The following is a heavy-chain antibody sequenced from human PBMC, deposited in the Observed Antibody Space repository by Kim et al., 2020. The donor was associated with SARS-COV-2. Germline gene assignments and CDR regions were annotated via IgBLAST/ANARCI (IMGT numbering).Heavy chain of an antibody. D-gene: IGHD3-22*01. Sequence: GTNYAQKFQGRVTITRDTSISTAYMELSRLRSDDTAVYYCAREYDSSGSPWGQGTLVTVSS. CDR2: GT. CDR3: AREYDSSGSP. J-gene: IGHJ5*02. V-gene: IGHV1-2*02.